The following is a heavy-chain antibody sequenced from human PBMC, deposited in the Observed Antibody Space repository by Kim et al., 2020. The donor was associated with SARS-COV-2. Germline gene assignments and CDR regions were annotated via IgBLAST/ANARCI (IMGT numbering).Heavy chain of an antibody. D-gene: IGHD2-15*01. J-gene: IGHJ2*01. V-gene: IGHV3-74*01. Sequence: GGCLRLSCAASGFTFSSYWMHWVRQAPGKGLVWVSRINSDGSSTSYADSVKGRFTISRDNAKNTLYLQMNSLRAEDTAVYYCARMVGGWWFDLWGRGTLVTVSS. CDR3: ARMVGGWWFDL. CDR2: INSDGSST. CDR1: GFTFSSYW.